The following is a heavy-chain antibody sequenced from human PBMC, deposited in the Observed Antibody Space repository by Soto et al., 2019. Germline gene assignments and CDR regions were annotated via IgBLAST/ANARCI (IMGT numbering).Heavy chain of an antibody. CDR1: DYTFSTYG. CDR3: ARGRLVATTQVPIEF. D-gene: IGHD5-12*01. V-gene: IGHV1-18*04. J-gene: IGHJ1*01. Sequence: ASVKVSCKVFDYTFSTYGVSWVRQAPGEGLEWMGWISGYNGKTNYAEKFQGRVTLTTDTTTSSAHMELRSLRSDDTAVYYSARGRLVATTQVPIEFWGQGTLVTVSS. CDR2: ISGYNGKT.